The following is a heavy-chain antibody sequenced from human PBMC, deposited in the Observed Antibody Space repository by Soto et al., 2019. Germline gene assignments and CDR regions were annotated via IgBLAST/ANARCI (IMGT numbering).Heavy chain of an antibody. J-gene: IGHJ4*01. CDR3: ARQYVGWLPIDY. CDR1: GGSISSSSYY. Sequence: PSETLSLTCTVSGGSISSSSYYWGWIRQPPGKGLEWIGSIYYSGSTYYNPSLKSRVTISVDTSKNQFSLKLSSVTAADTAVYYCARQYVGWLPIDYWGHGTPVTVSS. D-gene: IGHD5-12*01. V-gene: IGHV4-39*01. CDR2: IYYSGST.